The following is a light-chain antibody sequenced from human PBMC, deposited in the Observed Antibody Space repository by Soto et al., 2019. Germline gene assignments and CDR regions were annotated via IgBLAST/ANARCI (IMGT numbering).Light chain of an antibody. Sequence: QSVLTQPRSVSGSPGQSVTISCTGSRSDVGGYNYVSWYQQHPGKAPKLMIYDVSKRPSGVPGRISGSKSGNTASLTISGLQAEDEADYYCCSYGGCYNPQVFGGGTKVTVL. V-gene: IGLV2-11*01. CDR1: RSDVGGYNY. CDR2: DVS. CDR3: CSYGGCYNPQV. J-gene: IGLJ2*01.